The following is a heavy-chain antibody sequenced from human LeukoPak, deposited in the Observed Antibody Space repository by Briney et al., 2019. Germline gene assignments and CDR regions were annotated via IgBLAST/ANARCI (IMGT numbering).Heavy chain of an antibody. CDR1: GGSISSYY. Sequence: SETLSLTCTVSGGSISSYYWSWIRRPPGKGLEWIGYIYYSGNTNYNPSLKSRVSISVDKSKNQFSLKLSSVTAADTAVYYCARNLWFGESSDAFYIWGQGTMVTVSS. CDR3: ARNLWFGESSDAFYI. J-gene: IGHJ3*02. V-gene: IGHV4-59*01. D-gene: IGHD3-10*01. CDR2: IYYSGNT.